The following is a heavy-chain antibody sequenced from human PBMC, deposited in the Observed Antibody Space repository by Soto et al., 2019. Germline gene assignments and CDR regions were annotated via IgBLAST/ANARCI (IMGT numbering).Heavy chain of an antibody. Sequence: QLQLQESGPGLVKPSDTLSLTCAVPGYSIGTYNWWAWIRQPPGKGLEWIGYIYYTGTVYYNLSLKNRVSMSVDTASDQFSLRLSSVTAADTAVYYCARTSRLKTGQLDYWGQGALVTVSS. J-gene: IGHJ4*02. CDR1: GYSIGTYNW. V-gene: IGHV4-28*05. CDR3: ARTSRLKTGQLDY. CDR2: IYYTGTV. D-gene: IGHD3-9*01.